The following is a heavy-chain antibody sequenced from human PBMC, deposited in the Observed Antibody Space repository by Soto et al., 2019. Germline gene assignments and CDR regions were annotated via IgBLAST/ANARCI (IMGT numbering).Heavy chain of an antibody. D-gene: IGHD6-13*01. V-gene: IGHV4-59*01. CDR1: GGSISTYY. CDR3: ASAGAGRAPISI. Sequence: PSETLSLTCNISGGSISTYYWTWVRQSPGKGLEWIGYVSYLGDTNYNPPLKSRVTISVDTPRNQFSLNLGSVTAADTAMYYCASAGAGRAPISIWGPGTMVTVSS. CDR2: VSYLGDT. J-gene: IGHJ3*02.